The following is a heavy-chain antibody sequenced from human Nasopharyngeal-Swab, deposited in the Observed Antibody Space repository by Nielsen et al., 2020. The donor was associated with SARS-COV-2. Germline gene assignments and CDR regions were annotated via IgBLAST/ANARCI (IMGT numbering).Heavy chain of an antibody. Sequence: GSLRLSCAASGFTFSSYWMHWVRQAPGKGLVWVSRINSDGSSTSYADSVKGRFTISRDNAKNSLYLQMNSLRAEDTAVYCCAKVTTRSHPNIWGQGTMVTVSS. CDR1: GFTFSSYW. CDR2: INSDGSST. CDR3: AKVTTRSHPNI. J-gene: IGHJ3*02. D-gene: IGHD4-17*01. V-gene: IGHV3-74*01.